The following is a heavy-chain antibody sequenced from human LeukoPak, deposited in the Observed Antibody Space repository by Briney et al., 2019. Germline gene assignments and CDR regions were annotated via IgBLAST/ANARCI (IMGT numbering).Heavy chain of an antibody. CDR3: ARALRSGYYYDSSEGAYYFDY. J-gene: IGHJ4*02. CDR1: GFKFSNYG. CDR2: IYYDASNQ. V-gene: IGHV3-33*01. D-gene: IGHD3-22*01. Sequence: PGGSLRLSCAASGFKFSNYGMHWVRQAPGKGLEWVAVIYYDASNQYYTDSVKGRFTISRDNSKNTMYLQMNSLGVEDTAVYYCARALRSGYYYDSSEGAYYFDYWGQGTLVTVSS.